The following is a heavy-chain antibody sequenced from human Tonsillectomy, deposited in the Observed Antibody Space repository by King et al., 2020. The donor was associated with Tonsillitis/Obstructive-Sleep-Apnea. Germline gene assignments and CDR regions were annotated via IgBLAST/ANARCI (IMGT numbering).Heavy chain of an antibody. V-gene: IGHV3-33*01. CDR2: IWYDGSNK. D-gene: IGHD3-3*01. Sequence: QVQLVESGGGVVQPGRSLRLSCAASGFTFSSYGMHWVRQAPGKGLEWVAVIWYDGSNKYYADSVKGRFTISRDNSKNTLYLQMNSLRAEDTAVYYCARDGGGEYYDCWSGWIARYYYMDVWGKGTTVTVSS. CDR3: ARDGGGEYYDCWSGWIARYYYMDV. CDR1: GFTFSSYG. J-gene: IGHJ6*03.